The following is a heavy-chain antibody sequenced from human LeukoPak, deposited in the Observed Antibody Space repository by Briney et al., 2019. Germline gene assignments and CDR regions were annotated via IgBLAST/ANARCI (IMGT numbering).Heavy chain of an antibody. D-gene: IGHD3-16*02. CDR1: GFTFNDYA. Sequence: GGSLRLSCIASGFTFNDYAMNWVRQAPGKGLEWVSSISFSSTFIYYADSVKGRFTVSRDNAKNSLYLQMNTLRAEDTAAYYCARNFSSEFVRGAFDIWGQGTMVTVSS. CDR3: ARNFSSEFVRGAFDI. CDR2: ISFSSTFI. J-gene: IGHJ3*02. V-gene: IGHV3-21*01.